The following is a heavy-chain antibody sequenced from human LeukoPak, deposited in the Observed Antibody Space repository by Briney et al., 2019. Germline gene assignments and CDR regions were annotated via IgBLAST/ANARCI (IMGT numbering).Heavy chain of an antibody. V-gene: IGHV1-46*01. Sequence: ASVKVSCKASGYTFTTYYMHWMRQAPGQGPEWMGIINPRGGSTDYARKFQGRITMTSDTSTSTVYMELHSLTLDDTAVYFCARVGSAAATADYWGQGTLVTVSS. CDR2: INPRGGST. D-gene: IGHD6-25*01. CDR3: ARVGSAAATADY. CDR1: GYTFTTYY. J-gene: IGHJ4*02.